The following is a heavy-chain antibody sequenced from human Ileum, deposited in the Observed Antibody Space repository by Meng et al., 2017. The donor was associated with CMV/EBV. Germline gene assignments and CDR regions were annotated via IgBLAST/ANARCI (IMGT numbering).Heavy chain of an antibody. CDR2: IYYSGNT. V-gene: IGHV4-39*07. CDR3: ARLGVTGFDY. CDR1: GGPISSSCYY. Sequence: QLQPQELGPGLVKPSATLSLACTVSGGPISSSCYYWGWIRQPPGKGLEWIGSIYYSGNTYYNPSLKSRVTISVDTSKTQFSLKLSSVTAADTAVYYCARLGVTGFDYWGQGTLVTVSS. D-gene: IGHD3-16*01. J-gene: IGHJ4*02.